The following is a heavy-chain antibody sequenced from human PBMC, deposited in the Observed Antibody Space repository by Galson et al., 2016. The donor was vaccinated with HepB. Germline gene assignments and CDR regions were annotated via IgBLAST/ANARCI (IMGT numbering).Heavy chain of an antibody. V-gene: IGHV3-33*01. CDR2: MYYDGTKK. CDR1: GFTVSGYG. D-gene: IGHD6-19*01. Sequence: SLRLSCAASGFTVSGYGMHWVRQAPGKGLEWVAVMYYDGTKKYYADSVKGRFTISRDTSKNTLYLQMNSLRVEDTAVYYCARDWHIAVSFKPPEVDFWGQGTLLTVSS. CDR3: ARDWHIAVSFKPPEVDF. J-gene: IGHJ4*02.